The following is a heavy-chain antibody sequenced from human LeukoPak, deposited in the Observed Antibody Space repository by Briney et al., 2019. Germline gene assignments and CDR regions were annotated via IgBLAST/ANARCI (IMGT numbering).Heavy chain of an antibody. CDR1: GFTFSSYA. CDR2: ISYDGSNK. V-gene: IGHV3-30*01. J-gene: IGHJ4*02. Sequence: GGSLRLSCAASGFTFSSYAMHWVRQAPGKGLEWVAVISYDGSNKYYADSVKGRFTISRDNSKNTLYLQMNSLRAEDAAVYYCARAEDSGSYHFDYWGQGTLVTVSS. D-gene: IGHD1-26*01. CDR3: ARAEDSGSYHFDY.